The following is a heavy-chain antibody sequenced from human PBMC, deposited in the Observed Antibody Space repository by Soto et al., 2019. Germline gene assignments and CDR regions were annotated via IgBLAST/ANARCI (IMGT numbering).Heavy chain of an antibody. CDR1: GGSISSSSYY. J-gene: IGHJ4*02. D-gene: IGHD4-17*01. Sequence: SETLSLTCTVSGGSISSSSYYWGWIRQPPGKGLEWIGSIYYSGSTYYNPSLKSRVTISVDTSKNQFSLKLSSVTAADTAVYYCASAYYGDFFFDYWGQGTLVTVS. CDR3: ASAYYGDFFFDY. V-gene: IGHV4-39*01. CDR2: IYYSGST.